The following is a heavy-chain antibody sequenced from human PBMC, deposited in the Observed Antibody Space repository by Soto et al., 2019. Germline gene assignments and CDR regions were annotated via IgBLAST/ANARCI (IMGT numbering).Heavy chain of an antibody. V-gene: IGHV4-59*01. Sequence: SETLSLTCTVSGGSISSYYWSWIRQPPGKGLEWIGYIYYSGSTNYNPSLKSRVTISVDTSKNQFSLKLSSVTAADTAVYYCARDHCSGCSCYQRYFQHWGQGTLVTVSS. CDR2: IYYSGST. J-gene: IGHJ1*01. CDR3: ARDHCSGCSCYQRYFQH. D-gene: IGHD2-15*01. CDR1: GGSISSYY.